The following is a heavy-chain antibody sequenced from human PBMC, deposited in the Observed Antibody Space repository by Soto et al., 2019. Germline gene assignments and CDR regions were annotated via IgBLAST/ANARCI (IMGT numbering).Heavy chain of an antibody. CDR3: ASMGYHYGSGSYPLDY. CDR2: MYNSGST. J-gene: IGHJ4*02. Sequence: QVQLQESGPGLVKPSETLSLTCTVSGGSISSYYWTWIPQPPGKGLEWIGFMYNSGSTHYNPSLKSRDPMPLDTSQNQFSLTLRSATPAAPAVYYCASMGYHYGSGSYPLDYWGPGTLVTVSS. D-gene: IGHD3-10*01. V-gene: IGHV4-4*08. CDR1: GGSISSYY.